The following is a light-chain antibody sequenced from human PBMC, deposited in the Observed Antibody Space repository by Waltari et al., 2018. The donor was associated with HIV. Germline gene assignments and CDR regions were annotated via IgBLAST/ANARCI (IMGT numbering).Light chain of an antibody. CDR2: DDV. CDR1: NIGRNS. CDR3: QVWDRSYKEAV. Sequence: SYVLTQAPSVSVAPGQTATISCGNIGRNSVQVYRQKPRRAPLLVVADDVDRLSGVPARSSGARSGERATLTISGVEAGDEADYYCQVWDRSYKEAVFGGGT. J-gene: IGLJ2*01. V-gene: IGLV3-21*02.